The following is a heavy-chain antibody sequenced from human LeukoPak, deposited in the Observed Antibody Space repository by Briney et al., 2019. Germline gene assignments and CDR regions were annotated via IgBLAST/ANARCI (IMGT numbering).Heavy chain of an antibody. CDR2: IYYSGST. Sequence: PSETLSLTCTVSGGSISGYYWSWIRQPPGKGLEWIGYIYYSGSTNYNPSLKSRVTISVDTSKNQFSLKLSSVTAADTAVYYCARDSSIDYGSGFVYDYWGQGTLVTVSS. D-gene: IGHD3-10*01. J-gene: IGHJ4*02. V-gene: IGHV4-59*01. CDR3: ARDSSIDYGSGFVYDY. CDR1: GGSISGYY.